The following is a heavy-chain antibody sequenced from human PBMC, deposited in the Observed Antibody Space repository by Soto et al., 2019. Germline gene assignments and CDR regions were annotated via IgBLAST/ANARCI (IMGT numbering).Heavy chain of an antibody. CDR2: IYYSGSS. J-gene: IGHJ4*02. D-gene: IGHD5-18*01. CDR3: AITRRGYYDYFDY. V-gene: IGHV4-31*03. Sequence: SQTRSLTCTVSSGSISSVCYYWSRILQHPVKGLEWIGYIYYSGSSYYNPSLKSRVTISVDTSKNQFSLKLSSVTAADTAVYYCAITRRGYYDYFDYWGQGTLVTVSS. CDR1: SGSISSVCYY.